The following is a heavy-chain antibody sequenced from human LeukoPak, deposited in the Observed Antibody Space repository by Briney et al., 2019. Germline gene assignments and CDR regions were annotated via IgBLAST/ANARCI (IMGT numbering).Heavy chain of an antibody. CDR1: GFTFSSYS. V-gene: IGHV3-21*01. Sequence: GGSLRLSCAASGFTFSSYSINWVRQAPGKGLEWVSSISSSSSYIYYADSVKGRFTISRDNDKNSLYLQMNSVRAEDTAIYYCARRQIAVAGAFDYWGQGTLVTVSS. CDR3: ARRQIAVAGAFDY. J-gene: IGHJ4*02. D-gene: IGHD6-19*01. CDR2: ISSSSSYI.